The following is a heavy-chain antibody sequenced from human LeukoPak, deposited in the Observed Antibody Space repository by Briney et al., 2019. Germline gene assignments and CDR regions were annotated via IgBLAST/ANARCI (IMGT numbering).Heavy chain of an antibody. CDR3: ARPPFSMTMVRGKAGRFDS. CDR1: GFLFRTYS. J-gene: IGHJ4*02. D-gene: IGHD3-10*01. V-gene: IGHV3-30*04. CDR2: ISYDGTNE. Sequence: SGGSLRLSCAASGFLFRTYSMHWVRQAPGKGLEWLAVISYDGTNEFYAESVKGRFTISRDDSRNTLYLQLNSLRAEDTGLYYCARPPFSMTMVRGKAGRFDSWGQGTLVTVSS.